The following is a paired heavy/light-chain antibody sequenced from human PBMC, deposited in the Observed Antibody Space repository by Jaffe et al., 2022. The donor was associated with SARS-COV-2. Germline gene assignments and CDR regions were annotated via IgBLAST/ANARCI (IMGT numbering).Heavy chain of an antibody. CDR1: GYTFTGYY. Sequence: QVQLVQSGAEVKKPGASVKVSCKASGYTFTGYYIHWVRQAPGQGLEWMGRINPNNGGTNYAQKFQGRVTMTRDTSISTAFMELSRLRSDDTVLYYCARERRSSHLDAFDYWGQGTLVTVSS. D-gene: IGHD2-2*01. V-gene: IGHV1-2*05. J-gene: IGHJ4*02. CDR2: INPNNGGT. CDR3: ARERRSSHLDAFDY.
Light chain of an antibody. CDR3: QQYGSSPWT. CDR1: QSVSSSY. J-gene: IGKJ1*01. Sequence: EIVLTQSPGTLSLSPGERATLSCRASQSVSSSYLAWYQQKPGQAPRLLIYDASSRATGIPDRFSGSGSGTDFSLTISRLEPEDFAVYHCQQYGSSPWTFGQGTKVEIK. V-gene: IGKV3-20*01. CDR2: DAS.